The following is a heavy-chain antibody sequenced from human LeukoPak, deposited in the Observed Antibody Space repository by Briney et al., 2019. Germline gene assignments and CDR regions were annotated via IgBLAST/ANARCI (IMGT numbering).Heavy chain of an antibody. Sequence: EASVKVSCKASGYTFTGYYMHWVRQAPGQGLEWMGWINPNSGGTNYAQKLQGRVTMTTDTSTSTAYMELRSLRSDDTAVYYCARGGFPTVTTEDYWGQGTLVTVSS. CDR1: GYTFTGYY. D-gene: IGHD4-17*01. V-gene: IGHV1-2*02. CDR2: INPNSGGT. J-gene: IGHJ4*02. CDR3: ARGGFPTVTTEDY.